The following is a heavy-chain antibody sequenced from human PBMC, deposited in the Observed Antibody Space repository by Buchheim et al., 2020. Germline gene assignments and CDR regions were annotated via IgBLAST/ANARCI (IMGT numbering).Heavy chain of an antibody. CDR1: GFTFSSYW. Sequence: EAQLVESGGGLVQPGGSLRLSCAASGFTFSSYWMSWFRQAPGKGLEWVALIKQDGSEKYYADSIQGRFTISRDNAKNTLYLQINSLRADDTAVYYCVRDCGENIAGPRFDYWGQGTL. D-gene: IGHD6-13*01. CDR2: IKQDGSEK. J-gene: IGHJ4*02. CDR3: VRDCGENIAGPRFDY. V-gene: IGHV3-7*01.